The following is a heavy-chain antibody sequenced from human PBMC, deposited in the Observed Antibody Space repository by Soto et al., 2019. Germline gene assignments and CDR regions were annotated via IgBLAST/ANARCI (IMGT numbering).Heavy chain of an antibody. CDR1: GFAFYYYN. CDR2: ISGSGIDI. CDR3: VKEQSDDGYSIFDY. V-gene: IGHV3-21*01. J-gene: IGHJ4*02. D-gene: IGHD4-4*01. Sequence: GGSLRLSCAASGFAFYYYNMNWVRQAPGRGLEWVSSISGSGIDIHFTDSVKGRFTISRDNSKNTLYLQMSSLRAEDTAVYYCVKEQSDDGYSIFDYWGQGTLVTVSS.